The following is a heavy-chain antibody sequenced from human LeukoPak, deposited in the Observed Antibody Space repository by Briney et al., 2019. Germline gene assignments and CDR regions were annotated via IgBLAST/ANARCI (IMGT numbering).Heavy chain of an antibody. CDR1: GYTFSIYA. CDR3: AKSPATVTKNYYYYAMDV. CDR2: ISGSGDST. D-gene: IGHD4-17*01. J-gene: IGHJ6*02. Sequence: GGSLRLSCAASGYTFSIYAMSWVRQAPGKGLEWVSGISGSGDSTNYADSVKGRFTISRDNSKNTVYLQMNSLRAEDTAVYYCAKSPATVTKNYYYYAMDVWGQGTTVTASS. V-gene: IGHV3-23*01.